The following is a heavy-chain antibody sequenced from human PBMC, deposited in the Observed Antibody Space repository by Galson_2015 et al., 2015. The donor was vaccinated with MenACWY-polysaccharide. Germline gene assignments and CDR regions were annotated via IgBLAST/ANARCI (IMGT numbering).Heavy chain of an antibody. Sequence: SLRLSCAAPGFTFSSYWMSWVRQAPGKGLEWVANIKQDGSEKYYVDSVKGRFTISRDNAKNSLYLQMNSLRAEDTAVYYCARAPQGHLDAFDIWGQGTMVTVSS. D-gene: IGHD3-3*02. CDR1: GFTFSSYW. J-gene: IGHJ3*02. V-gene: IGHV3-7*01. CDR2: IKQDGSEK. CDR3: ARAPQGHLDAFDI.